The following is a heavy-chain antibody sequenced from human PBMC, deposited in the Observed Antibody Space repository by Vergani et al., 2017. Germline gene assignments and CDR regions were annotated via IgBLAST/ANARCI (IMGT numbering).Heavy chain of an antibody. CDR3: AKTLGDYEAYY. D-gene: IGHD4-17*01. CDR2: IYHSGST. V-gene: IGHV4-38-2*01. Sequence: QVQLQESGPGLVKPSETLSLTCAVSGYSISSGYYWCWIRQPPGKGLEWIGSIYHSGSTYYNPSLKSRVTISVDTSKNQFSLKLSSVTAADTAVYYCAKTLGDYEAYYWGQGTLVTVSS. CDR1: GYSISSGYY. J-gene: IGHJ4*02.